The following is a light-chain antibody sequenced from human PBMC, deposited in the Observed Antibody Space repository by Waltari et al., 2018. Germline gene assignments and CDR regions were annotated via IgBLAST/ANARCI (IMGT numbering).Light chain of an antibody. Sequence: QSALTQPASVSGSPGQSIPIPCTGTSSDIGAYNYVSWYQQHPGKAPKLMIYDVTYRPSGVSNRFSGSKSGNTASLTISGLQAEDEADYYCSSYTSSTTWVFGGGSKLTVL. V-gene: IGLV2-14*03. CDR2: DVT. CDR3: SSYTSSTTWV. CDR1: SSDIGAYNY. J-gene: IGLJ3*02.